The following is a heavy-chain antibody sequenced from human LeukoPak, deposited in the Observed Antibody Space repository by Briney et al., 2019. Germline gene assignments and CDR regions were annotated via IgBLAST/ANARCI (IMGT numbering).Heavy chain of an antibody. J-gene: IGHJ4*02. CDR3: ARTGVTMVRGVIQTPFDY. CDR1: GGSISSGGYY. Sequence: PSQTLSLTCTVSGGSISSGGYYWRWIRQHPGTGLEWIGYIYYSGSTYYNPSLKSRVTISVDTSKNQFSLKLSSVTAADTAVYYCARTGVTMVRGVIQTPFDYWGQGTLVTVSS. CDR2: IYYSGST. D-gene: IGHD3-10*01. V-gene: IGHV4-31*03.